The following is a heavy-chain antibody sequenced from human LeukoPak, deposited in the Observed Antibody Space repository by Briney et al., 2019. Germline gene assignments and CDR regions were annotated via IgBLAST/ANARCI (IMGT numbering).Heavy chain of an antibody. CDR1: GGSISSSSYY. CDR3: ARQVYEAPFYDFWSGYPNWFDP. CDR2: IYYSGST. J-gene: IGHJ5*02. Sequence: SETLSLTCTVSGGSISSSSYYWGWIRQPPGKGLEWIGSIYYSGSTYYNPSLKSRVTISVDTSKNQFSLKLSSVTAADTAVYYCARQVYEAPFYDFWSGYPNWFDPWGQGTLVTVSS. D-gene: IGHD3-3*01. V-gene: IGHV4-39*01.